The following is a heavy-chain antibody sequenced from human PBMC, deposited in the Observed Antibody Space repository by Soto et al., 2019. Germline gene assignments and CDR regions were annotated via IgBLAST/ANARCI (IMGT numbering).Heavy chain of an antibody. J-gene: IGHJ4*02. CDR2: IYYSGST. Sequence: SETLSLTCTVSGGSISSGGYYWSWIRQHPGKGLEWIGYIYYSGSTYYNPSLKSRVTISVDTSKNQFSLKLSSVTAADTAVYYCASLDSSGRYFDYRGQGTLVTVSS. V-gene: IGHV4-31*03. D-gene: IGHD3-22*01. CDR1: GGSISSGGYY. CDR3: ASLDSSGRYFDY.